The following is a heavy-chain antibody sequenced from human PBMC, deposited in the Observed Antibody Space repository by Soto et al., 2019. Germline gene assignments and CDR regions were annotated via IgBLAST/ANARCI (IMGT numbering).Heavy chain of an antibody. D-gene: IGHD5-12*01. Sequence: PGESLKISCKGSGYRFTGYWIGWVRQMPGKGLEWMGIIYPGDSDARYSPSFQGQVTISADKSISTAYLQWSSLKASDTAIYYCARRVDNAKAFDYWGQGTLVTVSS. CDR1: GYRFTGYW. CDR2: IYPGDSDA. V-gene: IGHV5-51*01. J-gene: IGHJ4*02. CDR3: ARRVDNAKAFDY.